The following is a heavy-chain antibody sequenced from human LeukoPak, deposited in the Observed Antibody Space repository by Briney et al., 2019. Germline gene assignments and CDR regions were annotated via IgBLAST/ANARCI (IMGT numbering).Heavy chain of an antibody. J-gene: IGHJ4*02. Sequence: GGSLRLSCAASGFTFSSYGMHWVRQAPGKGLEWVAVISYDGSNKYYADSVKGRVTISRDNSKNTLYLQMNSLRAEDTAVYYCAKDRTSSGSSYWGQGTLVTVSS. V-gene: IGHV3-30*18. CDR1: GFTFSSYG. CDR2: ISYDGSNK. CDR3: AKDRTSSGSSY. D-gene: IGHD6-19*01.